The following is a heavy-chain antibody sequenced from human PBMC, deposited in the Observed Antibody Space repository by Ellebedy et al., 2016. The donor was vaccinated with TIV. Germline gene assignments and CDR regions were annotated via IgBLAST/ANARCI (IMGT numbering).Heavy chain of an antibody. J-gene: IGHJ6*02. CDR2: ISGSGGST. CDR3: AKDRGDFAYGMDV. D-gene: IGHD3-10*01. Sequence: GESLKISCAASGFSFSSYAMSWVRQAPGKGLKWVSAISGSGGSTYYADSVRGRFTISRDNAKNSLYLQMNSLRAEDTAVYYCAKDRGDFAYGMDVWGQGTTVTVSS. V-gene: IGHV3-23*01. CDR1: GFSFSSYA.